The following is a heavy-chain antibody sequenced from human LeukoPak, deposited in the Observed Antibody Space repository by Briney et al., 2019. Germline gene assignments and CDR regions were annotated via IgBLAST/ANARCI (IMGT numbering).Heavy chain of an antibody. CDR1: GGTFSSYA. CDR3: ARGTRRGSDHYYYYYMDV. J-gene: IGHJ6*03. V-gene: IGHV1-69*05. D-gene: IGHD3-10*01. CDR2: IIPIFGTA. Sequence: SVKVSCKASGGTFSSYAISWVRQAPGQGLEWMGGIIPIFGTANYAQKFQGRVTITTDESTSTAYMELSSLRSEDTAVYYCARGTRRGSDHYYYYYMDVWGKGTTVAVSS.